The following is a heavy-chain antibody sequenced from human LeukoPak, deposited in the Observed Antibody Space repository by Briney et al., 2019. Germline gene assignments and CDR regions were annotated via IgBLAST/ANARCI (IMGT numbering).Heavy chain of an antibody. J-gene: IGHJ4*02. CDR2: ISYDGSNK. CDR1: GFTFSSYD. CDR3: ARDGWELLRNLGPLNY. V-gene: IGHV3-30*03. Sequence: GGSLRLSCAASGFTFSSYDMHWVRQAPGKGLEWVAVISYDGSNKYYADSVKGRFIISRDNSRNTLYLQMNSLGGEDTAVYYCARDGWELLRNLGPLNYWGQGTLVTVSS. D-gene: IGHD1-26*01.